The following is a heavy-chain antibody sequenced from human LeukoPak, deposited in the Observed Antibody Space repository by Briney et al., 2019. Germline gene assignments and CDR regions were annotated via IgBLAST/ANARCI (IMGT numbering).Heavy chain of an antibody. CDR1: GYTFTSYG. CDR3: ARDWGSSWTGDAFDI. D-gene: IGHD6-13*01. J-gene: IGHJ3*02. Sequence: ASVKVSCKASGYTFTSYGISWVRQAPGQGLEWMGWISAYNGNTNYAQKLQGRVTMTTDTSTSTAYMELRSLRSDDTALYYCARDWGSSWTGDAFDIWGQGTMVTVSS. CDR2: ISAYNGNT. V-gene: IGHV1-18*01.